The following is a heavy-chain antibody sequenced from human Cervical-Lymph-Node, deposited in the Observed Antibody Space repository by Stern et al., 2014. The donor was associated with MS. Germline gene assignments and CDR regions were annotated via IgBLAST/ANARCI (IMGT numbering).Heavy chain of an antibody. CDR1: GFTFDNYA. CDR3: AKVSSRVGGVDVPPSYFFGR. Sequence: EVQLVESGGGLIQPGRSLRLSCVSSGFTFDNYAMYWVRLVPQKGLECVSGISWDGDSAAYADSVKGRVTISRDNVTRSLYLPMNSLRTEDTALYYGAKVSSRVGGVDVPPSYFFGRWGRGTQVTVSS. CDR2: ISWDGDSA. J-gene: IGHJ4*02. V-gene: IGHV3-9*01. D-gene: IGHD3-16*01.